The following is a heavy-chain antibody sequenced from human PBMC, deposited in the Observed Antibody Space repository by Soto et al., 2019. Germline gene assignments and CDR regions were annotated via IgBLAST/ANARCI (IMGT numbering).Heavy chain of an antibody. J-gene: IGHJ4*02. CDR2: ISYDGSNK. CDR3: VGSQYYFDY. D-gene: IGHD1-26*01. Sequence: QVQLVESGGGVVQPGRSLRLSCAASGFPFSSYGMHWVREAPGKGLEWVAVISYDGSNKYYADSVKGRFTISRDNSASTLYLQMNSLRPEDTALYYCVGSQYYFDYRGQGTLVTVSP. V-gene: IGHV3-30*03. CDR1: GFPFSSYG.